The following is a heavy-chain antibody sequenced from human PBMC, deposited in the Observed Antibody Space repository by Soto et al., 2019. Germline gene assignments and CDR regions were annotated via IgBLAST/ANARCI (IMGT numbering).Heavy chain of an antibody. J-gene: IGHJ3*02. CDR2: ISWNSGSI. V-gene: IGHV3-9*01. Sequence: EVQLVESGGGLVQPGRSLRLSCAASGFTFDDYAMHWVRQAPGKGLEWVSGISWNSGSIDYADSVKGRFTISRDNAKNSLYLQMNSLRAEDTALYYCAKDRRYCTRTSCHPGEVWGAFDIWGQGTMVTVSS. D-gene: IGHD2-2*01. CDR3: AKDRRYCTRTSCHPGEVWGAFDI. CDR1: GFTFDDYA.